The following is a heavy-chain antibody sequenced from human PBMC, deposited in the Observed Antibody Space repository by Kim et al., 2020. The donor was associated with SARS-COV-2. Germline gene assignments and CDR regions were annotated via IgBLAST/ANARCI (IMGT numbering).Heavy chain of an antibody. CDR2: INHSGST. V-gene: IGHV4-34*01. CDR1: GGSFSGYY. D-gene: IGHD1-26*01. Sequence: SETLSLTCAVYGGSFSGYYWSWIRQPPGKGLEWIGEINHSGSTNYNPSLKSRVTISVDTSKNQFSLKLSSVTAADTAVYYCARGQWDKHSPTRPQTAETWYVWGQGTTVTVSS. J-gene: IGHJ6*02. CDR3: ARGQWDKHSPTRPQTAETWYV.